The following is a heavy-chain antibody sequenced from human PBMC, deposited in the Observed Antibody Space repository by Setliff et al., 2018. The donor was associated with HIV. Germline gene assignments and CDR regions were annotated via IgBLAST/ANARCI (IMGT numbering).Heavy chain of an antibody. CDR2: IIPIFGTA. Sequence: SVKVSCKTSGGTFSSFVITWVRQAPGQGLEWMGGIIPIFGTANYAQKFQGRVTITADKSTGTAYMELSSLRSEDTAMYYCARDPRDCGNGVCYYLDSWGQGTLVTVSS. V-gene: IGHV1-69*06. J-gene: IGHJ4*02. CDR3: ARDPRDCGNGVCYYLDS. D-gene: IGHD2-8*01. CDR1: GGTFSSFV.